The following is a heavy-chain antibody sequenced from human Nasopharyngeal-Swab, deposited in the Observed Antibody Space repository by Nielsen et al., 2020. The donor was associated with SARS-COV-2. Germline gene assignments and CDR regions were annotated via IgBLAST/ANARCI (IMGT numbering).Heavy chain of an antibody. CDR2: ISWNSGSL. J-gene: IGHJ4*02. CDR3: AGIAGAGGPFDY. D-gene: IGHD6-19*01. CDR1: GFTFEDYA. Sequence: LSLTCAASGFTFEDYAMHWVRQAPGKGLEWVSGISWNSGSLGYADSVKGRFTISRDNAKNSLYLQMNSLRAEDTALYYCAGIAGAGGPFDYWGQGTLVTVSS. V-gene: IGHV3-9*01.